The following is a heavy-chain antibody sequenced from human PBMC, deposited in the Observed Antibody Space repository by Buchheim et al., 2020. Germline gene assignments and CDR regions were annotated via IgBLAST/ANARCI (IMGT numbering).Heavy chain of an antibody. CDR3: ARFKGITIFGVVSFFDY. Sequence: QVQLQESGPGLVKPSQTLSLTCTVSGGSISSGDYYWSWIRQPPGKGLEWIGYIYYSGSTYYNPSLQSRVTISVDTSKNYFSLKLSSVTAADTAVYYCARFKGITIFGVVSFFDYWGQGTL. J-gene: IGHJ4*02. CDR2: IYYSGST. CDR1: GGSISSGDYY. V-gene: IGHV4-30-4*01. D-gene: IGHD3-3*01.